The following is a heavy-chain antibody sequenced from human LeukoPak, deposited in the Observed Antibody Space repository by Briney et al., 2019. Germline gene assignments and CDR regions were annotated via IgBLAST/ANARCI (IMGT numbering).Heavy chain of an antibody. D-gene: IGHD4-17*01. CDR1: GFTFSSYS. Sequence: GGSLRLSCAASGFTFSSYSMNWVRQAPGKGLEWVSSISSSSSYIYYADSAKGRFTISRDNAKNSLYLQMNSLRAEDTAVYYCAREDYGDKFDPWGQGTLVTVSS. CDR3: AREDYGDKFDP. V-gene: IGHV3-21*01. J-gene: IGHJ5*02. CDR2: ISSSSSYI.